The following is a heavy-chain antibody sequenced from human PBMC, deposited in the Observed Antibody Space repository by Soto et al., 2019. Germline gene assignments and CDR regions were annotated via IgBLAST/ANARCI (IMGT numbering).Heavy chain of an antibody. CDR3: AGGQCSGGSCYGGWFDP. CDR2: IIPIFGTA. V-gene: IGHV1-69*13. Sequence: SVKVSCKASGGTFSSYAISWVRQAPGQGLEWMGGIIPIFGTANYAQKFQGRVTITADESTSTAYMELSSLRSEDTAVYYCAGGQCSGGSCYGGWFDPWGQGTLVTVSS. CDR1: GGTFSSYA. J-gene: IGHJ5*02. D-gene: IGHD2-15*01.